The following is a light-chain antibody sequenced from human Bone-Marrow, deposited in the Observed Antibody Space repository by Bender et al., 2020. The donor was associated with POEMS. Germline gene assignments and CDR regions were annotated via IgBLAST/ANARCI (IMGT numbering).Light chain of an antibody. CDR3: ASYSARTPVV. J-gene: IGLJ2*01. CDR1: SSDVGGYNY. CDR2: DVS. Sequence: QSALTQPASVSGSPGQSITISCTGTSSDVGGYNYVSWYQQHPDKAPKVMIYDVSNRPSGVSHRFSGSKSGNTASLTISGLQPEDEADYFCASYSARTPVVFGGGTKLTVL. V-gene: IGLV2-14*03.